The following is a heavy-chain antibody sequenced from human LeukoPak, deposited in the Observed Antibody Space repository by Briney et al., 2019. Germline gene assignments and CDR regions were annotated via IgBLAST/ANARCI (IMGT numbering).Heavy chain of an antibody. Sequence: GGSLRLSCAASGFTFSSYAMSWVRQAPGKGLEWVSTISGSGGSTYYADSVKGRFTISRDNSKNTLYVQMNSLRAEDTAVYYCATDIVVVVAATPVDYWGQGTLVTVFS. CDR1: GFTFSSYA. J-gene: IGHJ4*02. CDR3: ATDIVVVVAATPVDY. CDR2: ISGSGGST. D-gene: IGHD2-15*01. V-gene: IGHV3-23*01.